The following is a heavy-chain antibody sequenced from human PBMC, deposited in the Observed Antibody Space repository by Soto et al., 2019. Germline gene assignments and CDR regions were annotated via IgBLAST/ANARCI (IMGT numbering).Heavy chain of an antibody. J-gene: IGHJ4*02. CDR1: GGSISSGGYA. CDR2: IYQSGST. Sequence: SLTCAVSGGSISSGGYAWAWIRQPPGKGLDWVGYIYQSGSTYYNPSLKSRVTIAADRSKNQFSLNLASVTAADTAVYYCARSYSGGDAYFDYWGQGAVVTVS. CDR3: ARSYSGGDAYFDY. V-gene: IGHV4-30-2*01. D-gene: IGHD2-21*02.